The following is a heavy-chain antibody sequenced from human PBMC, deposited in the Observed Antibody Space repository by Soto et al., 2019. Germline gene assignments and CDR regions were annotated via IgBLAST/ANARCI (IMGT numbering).Heavy chain of an antibody. J-gene: IGHJ6*02. V-gene: IGHV1-18*01. CDR3: ARGYGSGSYYDKYGMDV. D-gene: IGHD3-10*01. CDR2: ISAHNGQT. Sequence: QVQLVQSGAEVKKPGASVKVSCKASGYTFTSYGISWVRQAPGQGLEWMGWISAHNGQTNYAQKLQVRVTMSTDTSTSTAYMELRSLRADDTAVYYCARGYGSGSYYDKYGMDVWGQGTTVTVSS. CDR1: GYTFTSYG.